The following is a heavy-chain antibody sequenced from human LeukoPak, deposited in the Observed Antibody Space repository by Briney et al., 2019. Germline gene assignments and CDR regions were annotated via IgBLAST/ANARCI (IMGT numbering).Heavy chain of an antibody. J-gene: IGHJ4*02. CDR2: IIPIFGTA. V-gene: IGHV1-69*13. CDR1: GGTFSSYA. CDR3: AREYSSSETGYYFDY. D-gene: IGHD6-6*01. Sequence: ASVKVSCKASGGTFSSYAISWVRQAPGQGLEWMGGIIPIFGTANYAQKFQGRVTITADESTSTAYMELSSLRSEDTAVYYCAREYSSSETGYYFDYWGQGTLVTVSS.